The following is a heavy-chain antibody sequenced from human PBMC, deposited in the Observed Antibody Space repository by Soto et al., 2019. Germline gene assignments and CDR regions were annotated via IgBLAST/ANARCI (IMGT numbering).Heavy chain of an antibody. CDR1: GYTFSNYG. V-gene: IGHV1-18*01. Sequence: ASVKVSCKTSGYTFSNYGITWVRQSPGQPLEWLGWISLYSDGTNYAQKFQGRVSMTTDTSTTTAYMELRSLRSDDTAVYYCARVVPGAEAWFGPWGQGTLVTVSS. CDR3: ARVVPGAEAWFGP. CDR2: ISLYSDGT. D-gene: IGHD2-2*01. J-gene: IGHJ5*02.